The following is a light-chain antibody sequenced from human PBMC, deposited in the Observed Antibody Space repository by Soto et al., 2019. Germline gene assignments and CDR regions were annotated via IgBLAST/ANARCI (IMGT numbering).Light chain of an antibody. CDR1: QGISSY. CDR2: AAS. Sequence: IQLTQSPSSLSASVGDRVTVTCRASQGISSYFAWYQQKPGKAPKLLIYAASTLRSGVPSRFSGSGSGTDFTLTISSLQPEDFATYYCQQLNSYPLTFGPGTKVDIK. CDR3: QQLNSYPLT. V-gene: IGKV1-9*01. J-gene: IGKJ3*01.